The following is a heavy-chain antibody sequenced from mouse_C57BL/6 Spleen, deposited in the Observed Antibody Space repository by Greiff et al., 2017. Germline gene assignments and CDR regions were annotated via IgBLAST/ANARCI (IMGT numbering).Heavy chain of an antibody. CDR1: GFTFSSYG. V-gene: IGHV5-6*01. CDR2: ISSGGSYT. CDR3: ASTYYSNHYYAMAY. J-gene: IGHJ4*01. D-gene: IGHD2-5*01. Sequence: EVQRVESGGDLVKPGGSLKLSCAASGFTFSSYGMSWVRQTPDKRLEWVATISSGGSYTYYPDSVKGRFTISRDNAKNTLYLQMSSLKSEDTAMYYCASTYYSNHYYAMAYWGQGTSVTVSS.